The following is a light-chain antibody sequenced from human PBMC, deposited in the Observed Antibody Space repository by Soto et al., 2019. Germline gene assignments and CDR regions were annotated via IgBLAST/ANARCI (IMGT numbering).Light chain of an antibody. CDR3: SSYTTSTSFIL. CDR2: DNN. Sequence: QSVLTQPPSVSAAPGQKVTISCSGSGSNIGNNFVSWYQQFPGTAPKLLIYDNNKRPSGIPDRFSGSKSGTSATLDITGLQTGDEADYYCSSYTTSTSFILFGGGTKLTVL. CDR1: GSNIGNNF. V-gene: IGLV1-51*01. J-gene: IGLJ2*01.